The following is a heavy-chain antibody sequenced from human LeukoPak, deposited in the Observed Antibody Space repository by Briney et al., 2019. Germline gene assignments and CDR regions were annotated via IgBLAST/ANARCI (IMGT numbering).Heavy chain of an antibody. J-gene: IGHJ4*02. CDR3: ARVDESGGFQNDN. CDR2: INPNSGGT. CDR1: GYTFTGYY. Sequence: WASVKVSCKASGYTFTGYYKHWVRQAPGQGLEWMARINPNSGGTNYAQKFKGRVTMTRDTSISTVYMELSRLRSDDTAVYYCARVDESGGFQNDNWGQRTLVTASS. D-gene: IGHD6-19*01. V-gene: IGHV1-2*06.